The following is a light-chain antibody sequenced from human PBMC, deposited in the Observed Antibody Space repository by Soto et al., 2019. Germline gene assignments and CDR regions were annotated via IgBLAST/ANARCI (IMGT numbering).Light chain of an antibody. CDR3: SSYTSSSTLWV. CDR2: DVS. J-gene: IGLJ3*02. V-gene: IGLV2-14*01. Sequence: QRALKPPASGKGAPRGASPITCTENNRDVCGYNYVSWYQQHPGKAPKLMIYDVSNRPSGVSNRFSGSKSGNTASLTISGLQAEDEADYYCSSYTSSSTLWVFGGGTKVTVL. CDR1: NRDVCGYNY.